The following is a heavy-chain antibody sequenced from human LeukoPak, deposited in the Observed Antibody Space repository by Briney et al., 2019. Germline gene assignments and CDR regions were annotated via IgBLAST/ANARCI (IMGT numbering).Heavy chain of an antibody. V-gene: IGHV4-34*01. CDR1: GGSFSGYY. CDR2: INHSGST. D-gene: IGHD2-2*01. Sequence: SETLSLSCAVYGGSFSGYYWSWIRQPPGKGLEWIGEINHSGSTNYNPSLKSRGTISVDTSKNQFSPKLSSVTAADTAVYYCARGLHCSSTSCYGSWFDPWGQGTLVTVSS. J-gene: IGHJ5*02. CDR3: ARGLHCSSTSCYGSWFDP.